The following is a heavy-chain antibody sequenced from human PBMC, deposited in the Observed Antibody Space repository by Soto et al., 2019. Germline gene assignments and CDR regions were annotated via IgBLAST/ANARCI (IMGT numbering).Heavy chain of an antibody. Sequence: QVQLVQSGAEVKKPGASVKVFCKASGYTFTDYAIHWVRQAPGQRLELMGWIAPGNGNTKYSQNFQGRVTITRDTSATTAYMELSSLRSEDTAVDYWAKGSRMWTPDYWGQGTLVTVSS. CDR2: IAPGNGNT. CDR3: AKGSRMWTPDY. D-gene: IGHD2-21*01. J-gene: IGHJ4*02. CDR1: GYTFTDYA. V-gene: IGHV1-3*01.